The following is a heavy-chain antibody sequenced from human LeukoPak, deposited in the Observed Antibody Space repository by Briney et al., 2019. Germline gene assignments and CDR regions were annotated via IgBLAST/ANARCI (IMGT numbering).Heavy chain of an antibody. D-gene: IGHD3-9*01. V-gene: IGHV4-34*01. Sequence: SETLSLTCAVYGGSFSGYYWSWIRQPPGKGLEWIGEINHSGSTNYNPSLKSRVTISVDTSKNQFSLKLSSVTAADTAVYYCARVELAYFDWLLYNHIFDYWGQGTLVTVSS. CDR3: ARVELAYFDWLLYNHIFDY. CDR2: INHSGST. CDR1: GGSFSGYY. J-gene: IGHJ4*02.